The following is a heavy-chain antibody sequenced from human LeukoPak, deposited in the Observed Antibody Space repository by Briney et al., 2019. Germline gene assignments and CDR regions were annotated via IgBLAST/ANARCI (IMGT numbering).Heavy chain of an antibody. CDR2: INPSSGDT. CDR1: GYTFNAYY. Sequence: GAAVKVPCKTSGYTFNAYYINWVRQAPGQGLEWLGWINPSSGDTNYAQNFQGRVTMTGDTSINTAYMELGSLTSDDTAVYFCASAQMKLATIGWGQGTLVTVSS. V-gene: IGHV1-2*02. D-gene: IGHD5-24*01. CDR3: ASAQMKLATIG. J-gene: IGHJ4*02.